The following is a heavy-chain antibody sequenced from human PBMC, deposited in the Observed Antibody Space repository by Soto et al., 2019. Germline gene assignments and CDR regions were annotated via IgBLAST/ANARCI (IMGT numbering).Heavy chain of an antibody. D-gene: IGHD6-13*01. CDR2: IYSGGST. CDR1: GFTVSSNY. J-gene: IGHJ5*02. Sequence: GGSLRLSCAASGFTVSSNYMSWVRQAPGKGLEWVSVIYSGGSTYYADSVKGRFTISRHNSKNTLYLQMNSLRAEDTAVYYCARFSGQQHGWFDPWGQGTLVTVSS. CDR3: ARFSGQQHGWFDP. V-gene: IGHV3-53*04.